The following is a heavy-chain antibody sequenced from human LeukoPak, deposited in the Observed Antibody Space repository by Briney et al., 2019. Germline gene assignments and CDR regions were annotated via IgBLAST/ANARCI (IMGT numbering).Heavy chain of an antibody. CDR3: ARTSVAAHDKIGFVDY. D-gene: IGHD3-22*01. V-gene: IGHV1-18*01. Sequence: ASVKVSCKASGYNFLSYGISWVRQAPGKGLEWMGWISTYSEKPKYSLKLQGRVTVTTDTSTATVSMELRSPTSDDTALYYCARTSVAAHDKIGFVDYWGQGTLVTVSS. CDR1: GYNFLSYG. CDR2: ISTYSEKP. J-gene: IGHJ4*02.